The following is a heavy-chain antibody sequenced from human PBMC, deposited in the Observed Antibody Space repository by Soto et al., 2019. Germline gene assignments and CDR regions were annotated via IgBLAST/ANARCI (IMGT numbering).Heavy chain of an antibody. CDR2: IWYDGSNK. V-gene: IGHV3-33*01. CDR1: GFTFSSYG. D-gene: IGHD2-15*01. J-gene: IGHJ4*02. Sequence: SLRLSCAASGFTFSSYGMHWVRQAPGKGLEWVAVIWYDGSNKYYADSVKGRFTISRDNSKNTLYLQMNSLRAEDTAVYYCARDRGYCSGGSCYGPGRFDYWGQGTLVTVSS. CDR3: ARDRGYCSGGSCYGPGRFDY.